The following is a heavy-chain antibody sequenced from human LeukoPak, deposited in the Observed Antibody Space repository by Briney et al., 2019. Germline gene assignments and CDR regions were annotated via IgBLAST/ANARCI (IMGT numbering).Heavy chain of an antibody. CDR1: GFTFSDYY. CDR3: ARDGARPGIAAAGIIY. V-gene: IGHV3-11*01. D-gene: IGHD6-13*01. Sequence: GGSLRLSCAASGFTFSDYYMSWIRQAPGKGLEWVSYISSSGSTIYYADSAKGRFTISRDNAKNSLYLQMNSLRAEDTAVYYCARDGARPGIAAAGIIYWGQGTLVTVSS. J-gene: IGHJ4*02. CDR2: ISSSGSTI.